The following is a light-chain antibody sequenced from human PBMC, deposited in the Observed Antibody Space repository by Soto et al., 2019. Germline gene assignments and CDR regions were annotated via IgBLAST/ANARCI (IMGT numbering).Light chain of an antibody. CDR1: QGISNY. J-gene: IGKJ3*01. CDR3: QKYSSVPV. V-gene: IGKV1-27*01. CDR2: AAS. Sequence: DIQMTQSPSSLSASVGDRVTITCRASQGISNYVAWYQQKPGKPPKLLIYAASTLQSGVPSRFSGSGSGTDFTLTINSLQPEDVATYSCQKYSSVPVFGHGTKVDIK.